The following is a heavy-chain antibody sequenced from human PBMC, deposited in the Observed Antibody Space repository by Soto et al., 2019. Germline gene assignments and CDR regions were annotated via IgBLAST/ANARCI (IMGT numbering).Heavy chain of an antibody. D-gene: IGHD5-18*01. CDR3: ARGIQLWLRLFDY. J-gene: IGHJ4*02. CDR2: VSYDGGNK. Sequence: GSLRLSGAASVFTFTNHAFHWVRQAPGKGLEWVSIVSYDGGNKYYADSVKGRFTISRDNSKNTVYLEMNSLRPEDTAVYYCARGIQLWLRLFDYWGQGTLVTVSS. CDR1: VFTFTNHA. V-gene: IGHV3-30-3*01.